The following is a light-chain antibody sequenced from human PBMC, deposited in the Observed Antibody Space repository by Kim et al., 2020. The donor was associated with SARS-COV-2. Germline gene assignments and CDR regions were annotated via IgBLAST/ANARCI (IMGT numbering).Light chain of an antibody. V-gene: IGLV8-61*01. CDR2: TTD. CDR1: FGSVSTNNY. J-gene: IGLJ3*02. CDR3: LLYMNNGVSV. Sequence: QTVVTQEPSLSVSPGATVTLTCGLKFGSVSTNNYPSWYRQTAGQPPRTLIYTTDTRSSGVPDRFSGPIIGGKAALTITGAQAEDESDYYCLLYMNNGVSVFGGGTQLTVL.